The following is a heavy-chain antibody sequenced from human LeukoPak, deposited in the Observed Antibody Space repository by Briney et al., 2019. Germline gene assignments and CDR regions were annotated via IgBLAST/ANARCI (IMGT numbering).Heavy chain of an antibody. CDR3: TSAFDI. CDR2: IRSKAYGGTT. Sequence: GGSLRLSCTASGFTFGDYAMSWVRQAPGKGLEWVGFIRSKAYGGTTEYTASVKGRLTISRDDSKSIAYLQMNSLKTEDTAVYYCTSAFDIWGQGTMVTVSS. V-gene: IGHV3-49*04. J-gene: IGHJ3*02. CDR1: GFTFGDYA.